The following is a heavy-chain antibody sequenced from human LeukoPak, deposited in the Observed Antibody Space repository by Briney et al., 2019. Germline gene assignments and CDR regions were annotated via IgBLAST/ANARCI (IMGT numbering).Heavy chain of an antibody. CDR1: GFTFSSYS. D-gene: IGHD3-10*01. Sequence: PGGSLRLSCAASGFTFSSYSMNWVRQAPGKGLEWVSYISSSSTIYYADSVKGRFTISRDNAKNSLYLQMNSLRAEDTAVYYCARELAYYYGSGLDVWGQGTTVTVSS. CDR3: ARELAYYYGSGLDV. J-gene: IGHJ6*02. V-gene: IGHV3-48*01. CDR2: ISSSSTI.